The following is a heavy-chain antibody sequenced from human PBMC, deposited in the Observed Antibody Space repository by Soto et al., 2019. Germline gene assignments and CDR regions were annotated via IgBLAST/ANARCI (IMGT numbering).Heavy chain of an antibody. Sequence: QVQLVPSGTEVKKPGASVKVSCKASGYTFTSYAMHWVRQAPGQRLEWMGWINAGNGNTKYSQKFQGRVTITRDTSASTAYMEMSSLKSEDTAVYYCARGAAAGVRGGTNWFDPWGQGTQVTVSS. V-gene: IGHV1-3*01. CDR3: ARGAAAGVRGGTNWFDP. J-gene: IGHJ5*02. D-gene: IGHD6-13*01. CDR2: INAGNGNT. CDR1: GYTFTSYA.